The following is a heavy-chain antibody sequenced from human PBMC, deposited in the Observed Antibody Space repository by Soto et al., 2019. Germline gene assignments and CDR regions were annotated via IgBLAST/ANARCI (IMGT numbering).Heavy chain of an antibody. J-gene: IGHJ4*01. CDR3: TTDSYSTIIIVRFDY. V-gene: IGHV3-15*07. D-gene: IGHD3-22*01. CDR1: GFTFTNAW. Sequence: GGSLRLSCAASGFTFTNAWINWVRQAPGKGLEWVGRIKSKTDGGTTDYAEPVKGRSAISRDDSNNMVYLQMNSLKIEDTAVYYCTTDSYSTIIIVRFDYWGHGTLVTVSS. CDR2: IKSKTDGGTT.